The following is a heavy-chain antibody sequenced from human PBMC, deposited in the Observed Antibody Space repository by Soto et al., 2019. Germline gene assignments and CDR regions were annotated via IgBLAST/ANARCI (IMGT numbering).Heavy chain of an antibody. V-gene: IGHV4-61*08. CDR1: VGSVSSGDYY. Sequence: PSETLSLTCTVSVGSVSSGDYYLSWIRHPPGKGLEGIGYIYYSCSANYDPSPKSRVTISVDTSKNQFSLNLSSVAAADTAVYYCARTRLRSSGWYFAYWGQGTLVTVSS. D-gene: IGHD6-19*01. J-gene: IGHJ4*02. CDR2: IYYSCSA. CDR3: ARTRLRSSGWYFAY.